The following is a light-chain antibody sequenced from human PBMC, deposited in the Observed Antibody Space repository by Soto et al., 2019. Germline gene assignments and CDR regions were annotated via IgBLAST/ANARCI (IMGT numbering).Light chain of an antibody. CDR1: QSVGSD. CDR2: GAP. J-gene: IGKJ2*01. V-gene: IGKV3-15*01. Sequence: EIVMTQSPATLSVSPGERVTLSCRASQSVGSDLAWYLQKPGQDPSLLDYGAPTRSTGIPARLSGSGSGTEFNLSISSLQSEDFAVYYCQQYNNWPHTFGQGTKLEIK. CDR3: QQYNNWPHT.